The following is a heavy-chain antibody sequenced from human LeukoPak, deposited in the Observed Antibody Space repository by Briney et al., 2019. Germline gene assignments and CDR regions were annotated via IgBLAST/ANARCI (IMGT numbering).Heavy chain of an antibody. D-gene: IGHD6-6*01. V-gene: IGHV4-34*01. CDR1: GGSFRGYY. CDR2: INHSGST. Sequence: PSETLSLTCAVYGGSFRGYYWSWIRQPPGKGLEWIGEINHSGSTNYNPSLKSRVTISVDTSKNQFSLKLSSVTAADTAVYYCARGSSSENNWFDPWGQGTLVTVSS. J-gene: IGHJ5*02. CDR3: ARGSSSENNWFDP.